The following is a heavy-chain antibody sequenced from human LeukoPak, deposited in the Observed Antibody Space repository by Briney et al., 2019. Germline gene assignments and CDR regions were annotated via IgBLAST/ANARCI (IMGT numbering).Heavy chain of an antibody. V-gene: IGHV4-31*03. J-gene: IGHJ4*02. Sequence: SETLSLTCTVSGGSISSGGYYWSWIRQHPGKGLEWIVYIYYSGSTYYNPSLKSRVTISVDTSKNQFSLKLSSVTAADTAVYYCARAYMGSSSSKYYFDYWGQGTLVTVSS. CDR1: GGSISSGGYY. D-gene: IGHD6-6*01. CDR2: IYYSGST. CDR3: ARAYMGSSSSKYYFDY.